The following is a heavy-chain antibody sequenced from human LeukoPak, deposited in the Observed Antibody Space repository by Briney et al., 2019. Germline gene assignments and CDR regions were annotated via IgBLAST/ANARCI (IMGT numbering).Heavy chain of an antibody. V-gene: IGHV4-4*07. J-gene: IGHJ4*02. CDR3: ASTTGMALASVSSLDY. Sequence: SETLSLTCSVSGESMSNYYWSWIRQPAGKRLGCIGRIYVSGGTRYNPSLKSRVTMSVDTSNSPHSMKLRPVTTADTAVYSCASTTGMALASVSSLDYWGQGILVTVSS. CDR2: IYVSGGT. CDR1: GESMSNYY. D-gene: IGHD6-19*01.